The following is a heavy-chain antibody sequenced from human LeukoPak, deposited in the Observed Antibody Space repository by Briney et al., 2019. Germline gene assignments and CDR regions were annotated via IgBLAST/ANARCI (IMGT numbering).Heavy chain of an antibody. V-gene: IGHV4-30-2*01. J-gene: IGHJ4*02. CDR1: GGSISSGSYS. CDR2: IYSRGST. CDR3: ARFSPRAMGNYLDF. D-gene: IGHD7-27*01. Sequence: PSETLSLTCAVSGGSISSGSYSWSWIRQPPGKGLEWIGYIYSRGSTYYNPSLKSRVILSLDKSANQFSLNLSSVTAADTAVYYCARFSPRAMGNYLDFWGQGTLVTVSS.